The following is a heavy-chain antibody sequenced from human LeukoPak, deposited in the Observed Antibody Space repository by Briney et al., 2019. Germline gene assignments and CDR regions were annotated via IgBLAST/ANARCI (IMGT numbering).Heavy chain of an antibody. J-gene: IGHJ4*02. CDR3: AKGGGGEAALPLNYLDY. CDR1: GFTFSSYG. D-gene: IGHD6-6*01. V-gene: IGHV3-30*18. Sequence: PGRSLRLSCAASGFTFSSYGMHWVRQAPGKGLEWVAVISYDGSNKYYADSVKGRFTISRDNSKNTLYLQMNSLRAEDTAVYYCAKGGGGEAALPLNYLDYWGQGTLVTVSS. CDR2: ISYDGSNK.